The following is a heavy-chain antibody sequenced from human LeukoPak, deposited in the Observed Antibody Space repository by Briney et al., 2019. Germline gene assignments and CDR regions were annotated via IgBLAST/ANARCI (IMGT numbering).Heavy chain of an antibody. CDR1: GFTFSSYW. J-gene: IGHJ4*02. Sequence: GGSLRLSCAASGFTFSSYWMSWVRQAPGKGLEWVANIKLDGSEKYYVDSVKGRFTISRDNAKKSLYLQMNSLRDEDTAVYYCARDFFAFGGVIALLDYWGQGALVTVSS. D-gene: IGHD3-16*02. CDR2: IKLDGSEK. CDR3: ARDFFAFGGVIALLDY. V-gene: IGHV3-7*01.